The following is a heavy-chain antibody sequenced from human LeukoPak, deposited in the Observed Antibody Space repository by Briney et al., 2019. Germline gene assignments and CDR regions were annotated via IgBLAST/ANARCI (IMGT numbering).Heavy chain of an antibody. CDR3: ARENLAATGIDY. D-gene: IGHD6-13*01. CDR1: GFVFTSHS. CDR2: ISSSGAYI. J-gene: IGHJ4*02. Sequence: PGGSLRLSCVASGFVFTSHSLNWVRRAPGKGLEWVSSISSSGAYIYYADSLKGRFTISRDNAKKSVYLQMNSLRAEDTAVYYCARENLAATGIDYWGRGTLVTVSS. V-gene: IGHV3-21*01.